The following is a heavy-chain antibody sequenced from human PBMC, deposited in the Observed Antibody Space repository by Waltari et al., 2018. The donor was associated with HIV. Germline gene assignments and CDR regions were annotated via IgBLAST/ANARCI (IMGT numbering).Heavy chain of an antibody. J-gene: IGHJ6*02. CDR1: GFNFSTFG. CDR2: ISYDGHNK. Sequence: QVQLEESGGGVVQSGRSLRLTCVASGFNFSTFGMHWVRQAPGKGLGWVAVISYDGHNKQYADSVKGRFTISRDNSNSTLFLQMSSLRPDDTAVYFCAKDLVTRAFFYFYGMHVWGQGTTVTVSS. V-gene: IGHV3-30*18. CDR3: AKDLVTRAFFYFYGMHV. D-gene: IGHD3-10*01.